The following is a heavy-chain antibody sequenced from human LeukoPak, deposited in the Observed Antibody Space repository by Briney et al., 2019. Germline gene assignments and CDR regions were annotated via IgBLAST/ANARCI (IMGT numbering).Heavy chain of an antibody. CDR3: ASHYYDRSGYWNFDY. CDR2: IRSSSSYI. CDR1: GFTFSSYT. D-gene: IGHD3-22*01. J-gene: IGHJ4*02. V-gene: IGHV3-21*01. Sequence: QTGGSLRLSCAASGFTFSSYTMNWVRQAPGKGLEWVSSIRSSSSYIYYADSVKGRFTISRDNAKNSLYLQMNSLRAEDTAVYYCASHYYDRSGYWNFDYWGQGTLVTVSS.